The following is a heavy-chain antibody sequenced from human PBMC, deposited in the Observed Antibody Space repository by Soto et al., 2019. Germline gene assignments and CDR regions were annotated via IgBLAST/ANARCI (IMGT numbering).Heavy chain of an antibody. CDR3: ARDAGLLEWSPSDY. CDR1: GFTFSSYA. Sequence: PGGSLRLSCAASGFTFSSYAMHWVRQAPGKGLEWVAVISYDGSNKYYADSVKGRFTISRDNSKNTLYLQMNSLRAEDTAVYYCARDAGLLEWSPSDYWGQGTLVTVSS. V-gene: IGHV3-30-3*01. CDR2: ISYDGSNK. J-gene: IGHJ4*02. D-gene: IGHD3-3*01.